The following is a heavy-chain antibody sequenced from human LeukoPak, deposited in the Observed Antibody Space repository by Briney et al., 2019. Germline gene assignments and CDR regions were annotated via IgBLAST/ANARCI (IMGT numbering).Heavy chain of an antibody. CDR3: ARGKSATMVTPRYFHP. CDR2: INPNSGGT. Sequence: GASVKVSCKASGYTFTGYYMHWVRQAPGQGLEWMGWINPNSGGTNYAQKFQGRVTMTRDTSISTAYMELSRLRSDDTAVYYCARGKSATMVTPRYFHPWGQGTLVTVSS. J-gene: IGHJ1*01. CDR1: GYTFTGYY. V-gene: IGHV1-2*02. D-gene: IGHD5-18*01.